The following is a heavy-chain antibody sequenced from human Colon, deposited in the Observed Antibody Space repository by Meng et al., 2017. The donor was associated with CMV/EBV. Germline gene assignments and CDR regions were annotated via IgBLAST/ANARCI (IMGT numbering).Heavy chain of an antibody. CDR3: ASGSYYFDY. CDR1: GFTFSTYW. Sequence: GESLKISCAASGFTFSTYWMTWVRQAPGKGLEWVANIKQDGSEKYYADSVKGRFTISRDNAKNSLNLQMNSLRAEDTAVYYCASGSYYFDYWGQGTLVTVSS. J-gene: IGHJ4*02. D-gene: IGHD1-26*01. CDR2: IKQDGSEK. V-gene: IGHV3-7*01.